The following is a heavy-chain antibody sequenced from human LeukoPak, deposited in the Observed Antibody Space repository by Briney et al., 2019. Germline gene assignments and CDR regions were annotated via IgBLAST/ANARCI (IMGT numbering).Heavy chain of an antibody. J-gene: IGHJ4*02. V-gene: IGHV3-33*01. Sequence: GGSLRLSCAASGFTFSSYGMHWVRQAPGKGLEWVAVIWYDGSNKYYADSVKGRFTISRDNSKNTLYLQMNSLRAEDTAVYYCARDWGVVTYYLDYWGQGTLVTVSS. CDR1: GFTFSSYG. D-gene: IGHD3-3*01. CDR2: IWYDGSNK. CDR3: ARDWGVVTYYLDY.